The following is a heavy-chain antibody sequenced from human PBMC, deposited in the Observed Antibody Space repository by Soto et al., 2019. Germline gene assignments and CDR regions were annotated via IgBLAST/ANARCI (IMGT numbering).Heavy chain of an antibody. V-gene: IGHV3-7*01. D-gene: IGHD2-21*02. CDR1: GFTFSAYW. CDR3: ASEFGDHLKFFDY. CDR2: IRQDGGEQ. Sequence: GGSLRLSCAASGFTFSAYWMSWVRQARGKRLEWVANIRQDGGEQNSVDSVKGRFTVSRDNAKNSVYLQMHGLRAEDTAVYYCASEFGDHLKFFDYWGQGTLVTVSS. J-gene: IGHJ4*02.